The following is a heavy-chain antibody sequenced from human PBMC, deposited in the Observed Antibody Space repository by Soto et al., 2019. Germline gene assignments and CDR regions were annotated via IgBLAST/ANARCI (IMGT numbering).Heavy chain of an antibody. D-gene: IGHD6-13*01. CDR3: TRLHFIVEPGINY. Sequence: QAGGSLRLSCAASGLSFSDSGIHWVRQASGKGLEWVGRIRTKSNHYATAYAASVKGRFTISRDDSRNTAYLQMNSLETEDTAVYYCTRLHFIVEPGINYWGQGTLVTVS. J-gene: IGHJ4*02. V-gene: IGHV3-73*01. CDR1: GLSFSDSG. CDR2: IRTKSNHYAT.